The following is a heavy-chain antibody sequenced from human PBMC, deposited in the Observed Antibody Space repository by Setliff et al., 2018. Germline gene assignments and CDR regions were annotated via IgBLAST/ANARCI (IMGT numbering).Heavy chain of an antibody. CDR1: GGSLRGNAIF. D-gene: IGHD3-22*01. CDR2: TYYNGDA. Sequence: SETLSLTCTVSGGSLRGNAIFWGWIRQPPGKGLEWIGSTYYNGDAYYNPSLKSRVTMSVDTYKNQFSLKLSSVTAADTAVYYCAREGGLYDSSGYYDYWGQGTLVTVSS. J-gene: IGHJ4*02. V-gene: IGHV4-39*02. CDR3: AREGGLYDSSGYYDY.